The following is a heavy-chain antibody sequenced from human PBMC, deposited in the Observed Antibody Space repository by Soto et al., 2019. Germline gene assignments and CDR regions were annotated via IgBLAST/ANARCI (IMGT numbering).Heavy chain of an antibody. V-gene: IGHV3-33*01. D-gene: IGHD6-19*01. CDR3: ARTYSSDWANAFDI. J-gene: IGHJ3*02. CDR1: GFIFSYYG. Sequence: GESLKISCAASGFIFSYYGMYWVRQAPGKGLEWVAIIWNDGNYKDYADSVKGRFTISRDNSKNTLYLQMNSLRVEDTAVYYCARTYSSDWANAFDIWGQGTMVTVSS. CDR2: IWNDGNYK.